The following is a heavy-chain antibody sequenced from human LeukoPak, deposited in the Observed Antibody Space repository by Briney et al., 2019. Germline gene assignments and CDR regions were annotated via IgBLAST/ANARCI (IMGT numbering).Heavy chain of an antibody. J-gene: IGHJ3*02. CDR2: IYTSGST. D-gene: IGHD3-16*02. CDR3: ARADGTYDYVWGSYRPNEGPAAFDI. Sequence: PSQTLSLTCTVSGNSISSGDYYWSWIRQPAGKGLEWIGRIYTSGSTTYNPSLKSRVTISGDTSENQFSLRLSSVTAADTAVYYCARADGTYDYVWGSYRPNEGPAAFDIWGQGTMVTVSS. CDR1: GNSISSGDYY. V-gene: IGHV4-61*02.